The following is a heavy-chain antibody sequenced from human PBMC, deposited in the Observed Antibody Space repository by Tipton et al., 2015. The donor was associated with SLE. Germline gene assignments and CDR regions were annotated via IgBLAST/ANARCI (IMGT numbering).Heavy chain of an antibody. CDR1: GFSVKNSA. J-gene: IGHJ4*03. CDR2: LHHGGYT. CDR3: AKGRSCGGDSRLRAYFHGLDF. V-gene: IGHV3-23*03. Sequence: SLRLSCAGSGFSVKNSAMSWVRQAPGKRLEWVSGLHHGGYTNYADSVKGRFTVSRDNLKNTLYLQMNSLRLEDTAMDYCAKGRSCGGDSRLRAYFHGLDFRGQGTLVTVSS. D-gene: IGHD2-21*01.